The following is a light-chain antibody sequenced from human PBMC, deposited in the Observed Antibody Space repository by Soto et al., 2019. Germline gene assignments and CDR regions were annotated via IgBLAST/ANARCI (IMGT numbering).Light chain of an antibody. CDR2: GAS. J-gene: IGKJ1*01. CDR3: QQYNNWPRTWT. Sequence: EIVMTQSPATLSVSPGERATLSCRASQSVSSNLAWYQQKPGQAPRLLIYGASTRATGIPARFSGSGSGTEFTLTINSMQSEDFAVYYCQQYNNWPRTWTFGQGTKVEIK. CDR1: QSVSSN. V-gene: IGKV3-15*01.